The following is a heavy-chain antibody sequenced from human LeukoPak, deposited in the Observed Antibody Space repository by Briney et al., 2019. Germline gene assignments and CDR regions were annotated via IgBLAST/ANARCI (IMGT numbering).Heavy chain of an antibody. CDR2: TNPNSGNT. CDR3: SRVGSRTPDANWFDP. V-gene: IGHV1-8*01. Sequence: GASEKLSCKASGYTLTSYDMNWVREATGHGLERMGWTNPNSGNTGYAQKFQGRVTMTRNTSISTAYMELSSLRSEDTAVYYWSRVGSRTPDANWFDPWGQGTLVTVSS. D-gene: IGHD5-12*01. J-gene: IGHJ5*02. CDR1: GYTLTSYD.